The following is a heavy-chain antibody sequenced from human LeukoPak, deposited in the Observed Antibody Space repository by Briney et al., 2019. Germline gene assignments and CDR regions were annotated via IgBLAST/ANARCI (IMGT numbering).Heavy chain of an antibody. CDR3: AREGTGDRNAREVTLDY. J-gene: IGHJ4*02. D-gene: IGHD7-27*01. Sequence: PGGSLRLSCAASGFTFSSYSMNWVRQAPGKGLEWVSYISSSSSTIYYADSVKGRFTISRDNAKNSLYLQMNSLRAEDTAVYYCAREGTGDRNAREVTLDYWGQGTLVTVSS. CDR2: ISSSSSTI. V-gene: IGHV3-48*01. CDR1: GFTFSSYS.